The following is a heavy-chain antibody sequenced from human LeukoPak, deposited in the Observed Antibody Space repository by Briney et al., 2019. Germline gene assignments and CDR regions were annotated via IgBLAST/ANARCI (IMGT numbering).Heavy chain of an antibody. CDR1: GYTFTTLD. Sequence: ASVKVSCKASGYTFTTLDINWVRQATGQGLEWMGWINPNSGNRGYAQKFQGRVTITRDTSISTAYMELSSLRSEDTAVYYCARQTYYDNRLLFAYWGQGILVTVSS. D-gene: IGHD3-22*01. CDR3: ARQTYYDNRLLFAY. V-gene: IGHV1-8*03. J-gene: IGHJ4*02. CDR2: INPNSGNR.